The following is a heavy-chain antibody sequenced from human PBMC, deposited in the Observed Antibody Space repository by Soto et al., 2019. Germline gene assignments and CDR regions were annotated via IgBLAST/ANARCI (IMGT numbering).Heavy chain of an antibody. J-gene: IGHJ4*02. D-gene: IGHD3-22*01. CDR3: VRDYSDSSGYYYFDY. CDR2: SSHSGTT. CDR1: GYSITNGCF. Sequence: SATLSLTXAGSGYSITNGCFWGWIRQPPGKGLEWIGSSSHSGTTYYSPSLKSGVTISVDTSKNQFSLQLSSVTAADTALYHCVRDYSDSSGYYYFDYWGQGTLVTVSS. V-gene: IGHV4-38-2*02.